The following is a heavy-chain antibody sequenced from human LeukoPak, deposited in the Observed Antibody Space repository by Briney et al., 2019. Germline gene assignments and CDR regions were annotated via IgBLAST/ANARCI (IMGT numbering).Heavy chain of an antibody. CDR3: TGVVVTASNRDY. J-gene: IGHJ4*02. CDR1: GFTFSGSA. D-gene: IGHD2-21*02. V-gene: IGHV3-73*01. Sequence: PGGSLRLSCAASGFTFSGSAMHWVRQASGKGLEWVGRIRSKANSYATAYAASVKGRFTISRDDSKNTAYLQMNSLKTEDTAVYYCTGVVVTASNRDYWGQGTLVTVSS. CDR2: IRSKANSYAT.